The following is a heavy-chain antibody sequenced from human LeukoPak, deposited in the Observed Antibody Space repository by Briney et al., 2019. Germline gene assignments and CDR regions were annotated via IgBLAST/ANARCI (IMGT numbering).Heavy chain of an antibody. Sequence: GGSQRLSCVASGFTVSNNYMSWVRQAPGKGLEWVSVIYTDGTTHYADSVKGRFTISRDNSKNTLYLQMNSLRAEDTAVYYCARDREGRHFRPQNYYDSSGYTFDYWGQGTLVTVSS. CDR1: GFTVSNNY. CDR3: ARDREGRHFRPQNYYDSSGYTFDY. V-gene: IGHV3-53*01. J-gene: IGHJ4*02. CDR2: IYTDGTT. D-gene: IGHD3-22*01.